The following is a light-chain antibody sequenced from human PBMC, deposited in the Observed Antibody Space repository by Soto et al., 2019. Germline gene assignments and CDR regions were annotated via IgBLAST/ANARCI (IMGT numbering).Light chain of an antibody. CDR3: RAWDDTLNGWV. V-gene: IGLV1-44*01. CDR1: TSKIGSNT. J-gene: IGLJ3*02. Sequence: QSVLTQPPSASGTPGQTVTISCSGGTSKIGSNTINWYQHLPGMAPKLLIYSNNQRPSGVPDRFSGSKSGTSASLAISRLQSEDEADFYCRAWDDTLNGWVFGGGTKVTGL. CDR2: SNN.